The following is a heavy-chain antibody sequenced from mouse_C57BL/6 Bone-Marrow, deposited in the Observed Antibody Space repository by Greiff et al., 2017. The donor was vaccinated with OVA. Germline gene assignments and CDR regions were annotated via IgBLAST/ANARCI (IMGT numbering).Heavy chain of an antibody. Sequence: EVKLQESGPGLVKPSQSLSLTCSVTGYSITSGYYWNWIRQFPGNKLEWMGYISYDGSNNYNPSLKNRISITRDTSKNQFFLKLNSVTTEDTATYYCASFYDYDVGDYWGQGTTLTVSS. CDR2: ISYDGSN. V-gene: IGHV3-6*01. D-gene: IGHD2-4*01. CDR3: ASFYDYDVGDY. CDR1: GYSITSGYY. J-gene: IGHJ2*01.